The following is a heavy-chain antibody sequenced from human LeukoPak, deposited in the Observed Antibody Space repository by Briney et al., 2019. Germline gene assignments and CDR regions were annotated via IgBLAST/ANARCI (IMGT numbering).Heavy chain of an antibody. CDR1: GYTFTGYY. V-gene: IGHV1-2*02. D-gene: IGHD2-2*01. J-gene: IGHJ5*02. CDR3: ARTCSCTSCRRRWFDP. CDR2: INPNSGGT. Sequence: ASVKVSCKASGYTFTGYYMHWVRQAPGQGLEWMGWINPNSGGTNYAQKFQGRVTMTRDTSISTAYMELSRLRSDDTAVYYCARTCSCTSCRRRWFDPWGQGTLVTVSS.